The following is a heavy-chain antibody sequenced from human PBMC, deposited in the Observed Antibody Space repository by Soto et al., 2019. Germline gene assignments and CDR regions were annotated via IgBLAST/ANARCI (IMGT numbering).Heavy chain of an antibody. CDR1: GFTFSSNR. D-gene: IGHD3-16*02. CDR3: ATDYHAY. CDR2: INQDGGVR. J-gene: IGHJ4*02. Sequence: EVQLVESGGGLVQPGGSLRLSCAASGFTFSSNRMIWVRQAPGKGLEWVAKINQDGGVRYYVDSVKGRFTIFRDNAKNSLYLQMHSLRAEDTAVYYCATDYHAYWGQGTLVTVSS. V-gene: IGHV3-7*01.